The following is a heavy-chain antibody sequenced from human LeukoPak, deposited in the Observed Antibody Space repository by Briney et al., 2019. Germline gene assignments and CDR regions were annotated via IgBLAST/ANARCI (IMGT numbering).Heavy chain of an antibody. CDR3: ARDRAVAGERGFDY. D-gene: IGHD6-19*01. Sequence: SQTLSLTCTVSGGSISSGGYYWSWIRQHPGKGLEWIGYIYYSGSTYYNPSLKSRVTISVDTSKNQFSLKLSSVTAADTAVYYCARDRAVAGERGFDYWGQGTLVTVSS. V-gene: IGHV4-31*03. CDR2: IYYSGST. CDR1: GGSISSGGYY. J-gene: IGHJ4*02.